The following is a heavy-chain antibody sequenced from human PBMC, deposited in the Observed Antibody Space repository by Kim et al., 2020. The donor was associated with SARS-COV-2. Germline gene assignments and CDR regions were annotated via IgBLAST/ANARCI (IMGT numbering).Heavy chain of an antibody. V-gene: IGHV5-51*01. CDR1: GYSFTSYW. Sequence: GESLKISCMGSGYSFTSYWIGWVRQMPGKGLEWMGIIYPGDSDTRYSPSFQGQVTISADKSISTAYLQWSSLKASDTAMYYCARSFKDSGYAGDYYYDYGMDVWGQGTTVTVS. D-gene: IGHD5-12*01. J-gene: IGHJ6*02. CDR2: IYPGDSDT. CDR3: ARSFKDSGYAGDYYYDYGMDV.